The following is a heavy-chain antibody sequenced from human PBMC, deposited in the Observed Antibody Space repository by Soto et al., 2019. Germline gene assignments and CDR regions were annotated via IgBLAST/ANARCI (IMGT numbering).Heavy chain of an antibody. CDR2: INQHGTDK. J-gene: IGHJ3*02. D-gene: IGHD5-18*01. V-gene: IGHV3-7*01. CDR1: GFTFSLYW. Sequence: PRGSLLLSCASSGFTFSLYWMNWVRQAPGKGLEWVANINQHGTDKNYVDSVKGRFTISRDNARNSLYLQMDSLRAEDTAVDFCARGDTPMITGLDSFDIWGQGTMVTVSS. CDR3: ARGDTPMITGLDSFDI.